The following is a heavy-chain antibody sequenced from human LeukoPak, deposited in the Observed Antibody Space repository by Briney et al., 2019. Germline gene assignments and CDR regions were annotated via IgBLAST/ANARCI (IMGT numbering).Heavy chain of an antibody. D-gene: IGHD4-11*01. J-gene: IGHJ3*02. Sequence: SVKVSCKASGGTFSSYAISWVRQAPGQGLEWMGGIIPIFGTANYAQKFQGRVTITTDESTSTAYMELSSLRSEDTAVYYCARGTDYSNRHRRRFAIDIWGPGTMVTVSS. CDR2: IIPIFGTA. CDR3: ARGTDYSNRHRRRFAIDI. V-gene: IGHV1-69*05. CDR1: GGTFSSYA.